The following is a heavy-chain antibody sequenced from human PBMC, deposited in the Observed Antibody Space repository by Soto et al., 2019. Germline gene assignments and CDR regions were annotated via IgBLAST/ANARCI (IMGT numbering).Heavy chain of an antibody. CDR2: FYYTGTT. J-gene: IGHJ4*02. CDR1: GSSLSSGSYY. CDR3: ARISYWVKDY. V-gene: IGHV4-61*01. Sequence: TLSLTCTVSGSSLSSGSYYWSRIRQPPGKGLEWIGYFYYTGTTKYNPSLESRVTISADTSKNQFSLNLTSVTAADTAVYYCARISYWVKDYWGQGALVTVSS. D-gene: IGHD2-8*02.